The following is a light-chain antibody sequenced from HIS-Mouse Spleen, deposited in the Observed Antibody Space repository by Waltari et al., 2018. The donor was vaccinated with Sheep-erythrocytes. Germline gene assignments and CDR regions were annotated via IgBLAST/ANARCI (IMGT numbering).Light chain of an antibody. Sequence: SYELTQPPSVSVSPGQTARITCSVDALPKKYAYWYQQKSGQAPVLVIYEDSKRPSGIPEGFSGSSSGTMATLTISGAQVEDEADYYCYSTDSSGNHRVFGGGTKLTVL. CDR1: ALPKKY. V-gene: IGLV3-10*01. CDR2: EDS. J-gene: IGLJ2*01. CDR3: YSTDSSGNHRV.